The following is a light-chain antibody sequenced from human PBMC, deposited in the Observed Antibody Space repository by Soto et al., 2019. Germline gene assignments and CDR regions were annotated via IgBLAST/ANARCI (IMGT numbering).Light chain of an antibody. CDR2: GAS. CDR1: QSVNSN. V-gene: IGKV3D-15*01. J-gene: IGKJ1*01. CDR3: QQYNSYS. Sequence: EIVMTQSPATLSVSPGERVTLSCRASQSVNSNLAWYQQEPGRAPRLLIYGASTRATGIPDRFGGSGSGTDFTLTISSLQPDDFATYYCQQYNSYSFGQGTKVDIK.